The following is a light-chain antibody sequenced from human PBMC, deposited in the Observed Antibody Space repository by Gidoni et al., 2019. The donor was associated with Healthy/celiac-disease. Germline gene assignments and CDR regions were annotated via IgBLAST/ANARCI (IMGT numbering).Light chain of an antibody. V-gene: IGKV1-39*01. CDR2: AAS. CDR3: QQSYSTPRT. CDR1: QGISSY. J-gene: IGKJ2*01. Sequence: DIQMTQLPSSLSTSVGDRVTITCRASQGISSYLNWYQQKPGKAPKLLIYAASSLQSGVPSRFSGSGSGTDFTLTISSLQPEDFATYYCQQSYSTPRTFGQGTKLEIK.